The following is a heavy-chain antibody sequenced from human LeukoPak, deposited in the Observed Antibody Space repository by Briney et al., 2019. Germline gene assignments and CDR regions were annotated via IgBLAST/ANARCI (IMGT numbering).Heavy chain of an antibody. V-gene: IGHV3-9*01. D-gene: IGHD3-16*01. Sequence: GGSLRLSCAASGFTFDDYAIHWVRHAPGKGLEWVSGISWNSGSIGYADSVKGRFTISRDNAKNSLYLQMNSLRAEDTAVYYCARDHDDYVWGSQFYYYYGMDVWGQGTTVTVSS. CDR1: GFTFDDYA. CDR2: ISWNSGSI. CDR3: ARDHDDYVWGSQFYYYYGMDV. J-gene: IGHJ6*02.